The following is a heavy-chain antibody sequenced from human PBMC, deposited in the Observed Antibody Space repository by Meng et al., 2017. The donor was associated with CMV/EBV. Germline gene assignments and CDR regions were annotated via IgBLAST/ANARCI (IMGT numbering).Heavy chain of an antibody. CDR2: ISGYNGVT. CDR3: ARDASFYYDSTGYHSAY. D-gene: IGHD3-22*01. Sequence: QVQLVQSGPEVKKPVASVKVSCKASGYTFNTFGISWVRQAPGQGLEWMGWISGYNGVTNYAPKMQGKVTMTTDPSTSTAYLELRSLRSDDTAVYFCARDASFYYDSTGYHSAYWGQGPLVTVSS. CDR1: GYTFNTFG. V-gene: IGHV1-18*01. J-gene: IGHJ4*02.